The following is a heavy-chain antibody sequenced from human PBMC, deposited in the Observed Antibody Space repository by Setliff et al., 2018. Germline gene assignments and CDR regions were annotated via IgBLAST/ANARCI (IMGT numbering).Heavy chain of an antibody. V-gene: IGHV1-2*02. CDR1: GYTFTTYA. Sequence: ASVKVSCKASGYTFTTYAISWMRQAPGQGLEWMGWINTNTGGTKYAQKFQGRVTMTRDTSISTGYMELSRLRYDDTAVYYCARSPTRTTGSHYLGYYYYYMDFWGKGTAVTVSS. CDR2: INTNTGGT. D-gene: IGHD1-1*01. J-gene: IGHJ6*03. CDR3: ARSPTRTTGSHYLGYYYYYMDF.